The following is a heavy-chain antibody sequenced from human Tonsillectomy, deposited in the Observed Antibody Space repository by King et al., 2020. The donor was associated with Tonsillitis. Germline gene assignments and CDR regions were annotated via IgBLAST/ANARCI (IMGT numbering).Heavy chain of an antibody. D-gene: IGHD6-19*01. CDR1: GFTFSNYA. CDR2: ITSSGGST. CDR3: ATDVRCGWFSVGFDY. V-gene: IGHV3-23*04. Sequence: VQLVESGGGLVQPGDSLRLSCAASGFTFSNYAMSWVRQAPGKGLEWVSTITSSGGSTYYADSVTGRFAISRDNSKNTLYLQMNSLRAEDTAVYYCATDVRCGWFSVGFDYWGPGTLVTVSS. J-gene: IGHJ4*02.